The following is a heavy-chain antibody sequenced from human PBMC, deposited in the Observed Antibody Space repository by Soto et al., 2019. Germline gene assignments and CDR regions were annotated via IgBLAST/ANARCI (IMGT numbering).Heavy chain of an antibody. D-gene: IGHD5-12*01. V-gene: IGHV1-18*01. CDR2: ISAYNGNT. CDR1: GYTFTSYG. J-gene: IGHJ3*02. CDR3: ARDGYDRLDDAFDI. Sequence: QVRLVQSGAEVKKPGASVKVSCKASGYTFTSYGISWVRQAAGQGLEWMGWISAYNGNTNYAQKLQGRVTKTTDTSTRTAYRELGSLRSDDTAVYYCARDGYDRLDDAFDIWGQGTMVTVSS.